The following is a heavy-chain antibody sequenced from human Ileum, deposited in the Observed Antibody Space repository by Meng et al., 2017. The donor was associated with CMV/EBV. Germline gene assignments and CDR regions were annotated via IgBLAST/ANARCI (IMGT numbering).Heavy chain of an antibody. J-gene: IGHJ4*02. CDR3: ARGLFRYPAYFDL. CDR2: INHVGRT. V-gene: IGHV4-34*01. Sequence: VQFNHWGAGLWKPSETLSLTWAVYGGSIRGNYCNWIRQSPGNGLQWIAEINHVGRTNSNPSLASRVTISQDTSKNQCSLKLNSVTVADSAVYYCARGLFRYPAYFDLWGQGTLVTVSS. CDR1: GGSIRGNY. D-gene: IGHD3-16*02.